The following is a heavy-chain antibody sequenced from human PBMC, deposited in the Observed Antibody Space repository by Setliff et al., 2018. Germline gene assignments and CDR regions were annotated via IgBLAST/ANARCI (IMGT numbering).Heavy chain of an antibody. Sequence: GSLRLSCKVSGFTFNSYEMNWVRQAPGRGLEWVSYVSSGGDINYNADSVRGRFTISRDNAKNLLFLQMNSLRAEDTAVYYCARGEYSRGFIFDSWGQGTLVTVSS. D-gene: IGHD2-21*01. J-gene: IGHJ5*01. CDR2: VSSGGDIN. V-gene: IGHV3-48*03. CDR1: GFTFNSYE. CDR3: ARGEYSRGFIFDS.